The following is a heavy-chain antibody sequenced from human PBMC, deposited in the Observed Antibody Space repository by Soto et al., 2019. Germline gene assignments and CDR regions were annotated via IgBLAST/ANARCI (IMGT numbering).Heavy chain of an antibody. V-gene: IGHV1-2*02. CDR1: GYTFTDYY. D-gene: IGHD1-26*01. Sequence: QVQLVQSGAEVRKPGASVKVSCKASGYTFTDYYMHWVRQAPGQGLEWMGWINPKTGGTKYVQKFQGRVTMTRDTSITTAYMELSRLRSDDTAVYYCARDVVGSDYFDSWGQGTLVTVSS. CDR3: ARDVVGSDYFDS. CDR2: INPKTGGT. J-gene: IGHJ4*02.